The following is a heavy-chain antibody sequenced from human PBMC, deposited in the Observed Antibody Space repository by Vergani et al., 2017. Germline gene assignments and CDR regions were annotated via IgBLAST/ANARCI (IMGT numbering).Heavy chain of an antibody. CDR3: ARGVEYSSSSGY. Sequence: EVQLVESGGGLVKPGGSLRLSCAASGFTFSSYSMNWVRQAPGKGLEWVSSISSSSSYIYYADSVKGRFTISRDNAKNSLYLKMNSLRAEDTAVYYCARGVEYSSSSGYWGQGTLVTVSS. V-gene: IGHV3-21*01. J-gene: IGHJ4*02. CDR1: GFTFSSYS. D-gene: IGHD6-6*01. CDR2: ISSSSSYI.